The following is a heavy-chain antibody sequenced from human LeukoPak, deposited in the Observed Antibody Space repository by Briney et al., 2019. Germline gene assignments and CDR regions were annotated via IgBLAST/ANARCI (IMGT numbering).Heavy chain of an antibody. CDR2: IYDSGST. J-gene: IGHJ4*02. CDR1: GGSISSSSYY. CDR3: ARLDDRAARIGVGHSSSWSSRRGFDY. D-gene: IGHD6-13*01. V-gene: IGHV4-39*01. Sequence: SETLSLTCTVSGGSISSSSYYWGWIRQPPGKGLYWIGSIYDSGSTYYNPSLKSRVTISVDTSKNQFSLKLSSVTAADTAVYYCARLDDRAARIGVGHSSSWSSRRGFDYWGQGTLVTVSS.